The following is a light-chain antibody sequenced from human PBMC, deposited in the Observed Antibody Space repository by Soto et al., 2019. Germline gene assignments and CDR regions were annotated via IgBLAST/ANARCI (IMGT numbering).Light chain of an antibody. CDR1: SSDVGSYDL. Sequence: QSVLTQPASVSGSPGQSITISCTGTSSDVGSYDLVSWYQHHPGKAPKLMIYEGSKRPSGVSNRFSGSKSGNTASLTISGLQAEDEADYYCCSYAGSNTPYVFGTGTKSPS. CDR2: EGS. V-gene: IGLV2-23*01. J-gene: IGLJ1*01. CDR3: CSYAGSNTPYV.